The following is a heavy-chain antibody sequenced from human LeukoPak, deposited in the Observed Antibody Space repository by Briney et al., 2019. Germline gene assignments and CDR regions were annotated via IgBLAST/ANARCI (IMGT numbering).Heavy chain of an antibody. CDR3: ARAPYCDSASCYTGYNWFNP. J-gene: IGHJ5*02. CDR2: INPNSGGT. CDR1: GYTFSDYY. Sequence: ASVTVSFKASGYTFSDYYMHWVRQAPGQGLGWMGWINPNSGGTNYAQKFQGRVTMTRDTSISTAYMEVTWLTSDDTALYYCARAPYCDSASCYTGYNWFNPWGQGTLVTVSS. V-gene: IGHV1-2*02. D-gene: IGHD2-2*02.